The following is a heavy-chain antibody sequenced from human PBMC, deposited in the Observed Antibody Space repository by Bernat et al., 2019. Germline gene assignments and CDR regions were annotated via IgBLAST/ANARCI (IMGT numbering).Heavy chain of an antibody. CDR1: GFTFDDYT. J-gene: IGHJ6*02. CDR3: AKDYCGGDCYTCYYYGMDV. D-gene: IGHD2-21*02. V-gene: IGHV3-43*01. Sequence: EVQLVESGGVVVQPGGSLRLSCAASGFTFDDYTMHWVRQAPGKGLEWVSLISWDGGSTYYADSVKGRFTISRDNSKNSLYLQMNSLRTEDTALYYCAKDYCGGDCYTCYYYGMDVWGQGTTVTVSS. CDR2: ISWDGGST.